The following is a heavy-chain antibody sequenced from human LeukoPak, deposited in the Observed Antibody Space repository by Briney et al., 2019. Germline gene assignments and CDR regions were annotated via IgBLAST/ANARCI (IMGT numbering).Heavy chain of an antibody. CDR2: IYTIGST. CDR3: ARAVAGTRNGFDI. V-gene: IGHV4-61*02. J-gene: IGHJ3*02. Sequence: SETLSLTCSVSGASISSGSYYWSWIRQPAGKGLEWIGRIYTIGSTNYNSSLRSRVTISPDTSKNQFSLNLSSVTAADTAVYYCARAVAGTRNGFDIWGQGTMVTVST. CDR1: GASISSGSYY. D-gene: IGHD6-19*01.